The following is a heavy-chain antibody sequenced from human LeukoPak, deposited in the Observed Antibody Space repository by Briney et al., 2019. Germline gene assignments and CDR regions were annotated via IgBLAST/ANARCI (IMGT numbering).Heavy chain of an antibody. Sequence: SETLSLTCTVSGGSISSYYWSWIRQPAGKGLEWIGRIYTSGGTDYNPSLKSRVIMSVDTSKNHLSLKLTSVTAADTAVYYCARASVGRYFDWLLEYYYYYMDVWGKGTTVTVSS. V-gene: IGHV4-4*07. CDR1: GGSISSYY. CDR3: ARASVGRYFDWLLEYYYYYMDV. J-gene: IGHJ6*03. D-gene: IGHD3-9*01. CDR2: IYTSGGT.